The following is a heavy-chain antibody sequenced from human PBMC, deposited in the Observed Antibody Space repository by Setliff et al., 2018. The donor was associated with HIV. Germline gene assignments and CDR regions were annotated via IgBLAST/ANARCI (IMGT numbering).Heavy chain of an antibody. V-gene: IGHV1-18*01. Sequence: ASVKVSCKASGYTFTSYGISWVRQAPGQGLEWMGWISAYNGNTDYASRFLGRVTLTTDTSTSTAYMELRSLSSDDTAVYFCARARLQGIVTAVGPRDNCLDPWGQGTRVTVSS. D-gene: IGHD2-21*02. CDR2: ISAYNGNT. CDR3: ARARLQGIVTAVGPRDNCLDP. CDR1: GYTFTSYG. J-gene: IGHJ5*02.